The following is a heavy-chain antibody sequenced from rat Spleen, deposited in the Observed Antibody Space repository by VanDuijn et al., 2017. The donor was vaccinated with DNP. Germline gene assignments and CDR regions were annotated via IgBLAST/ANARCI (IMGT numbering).Heavy chain of an antibody. Sequence: EVQLVESGGGLVQPGRSLKLSCAASGFSFSNYGMAWVRQAPTKGLEWVAFISTSSSTTYYRDSVKGRFTVSRDNAKSTLYLQMDSLRSEETATYYCARHANYGSLVYAMDAWGQGTSVTVSS. J-gene: IGHJ4*01. D-gene: IGHD1-3*01. CDR1: GFSFSNYG. CDR3: ARHANYGSLVYAMDA. V-gene: IGHV5S11*01. CDR2: ISTSSSTT.